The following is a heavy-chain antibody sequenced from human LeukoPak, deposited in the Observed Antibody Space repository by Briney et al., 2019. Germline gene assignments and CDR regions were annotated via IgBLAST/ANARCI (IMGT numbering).Heavy chain of an antibody. CDR1: GGTFSSYA. Sequence: SVKVSCKASGGTFSSYAISWVRQAPGQGLEWMGGIIPIFGTANYAQKFQGRVTITADKSTSTAYMELSSLRSEDTAVYYCARDLSKGSGRHAVDYFDYWGQGTLVTVSS. J-gene: IGHJ4*02. D-gene: IGHD3-10*01. V-gene: IGHV1-69*06. CDR3: ARDLSKGSGRHAVDYFDY. CDR2: IIPIFGTA.